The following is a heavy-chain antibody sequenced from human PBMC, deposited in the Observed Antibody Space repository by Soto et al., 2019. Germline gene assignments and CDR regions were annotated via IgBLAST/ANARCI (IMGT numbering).Heavy chain of an antibody. J-gene: IGHJ4*02. CDR1: GFTFRSYG. Sequence: PGGPLRLSCAATGFTFRSYGLHWVRQAPGKGLEWVAVIWYDGSNKYYADSVKGRFTISRDNSKNTLYLQMNSLRAEDTAVYYCARTSSSGFYYEDSGQGTRVTDSS. CDR2: IWYDGSNK. CDR3: ARTSSSGFYYED. D-gene: IGHD6-19*01. V-gene: IGHV3-33*01.